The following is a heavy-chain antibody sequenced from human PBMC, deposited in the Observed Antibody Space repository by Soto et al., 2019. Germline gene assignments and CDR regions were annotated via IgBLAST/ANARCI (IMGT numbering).Heavy chain of an antibody. V-gene: IGHV3-74*01. J-gene: IGHJ6*03. CDR1: GFTFSSYW. CDR2: INSDGSST. D-gene: IGHD3-3*01. Sequence: EVQLVESGGGLVQPGGSLRLSCAASGFTFSSYWMHWVRQAPGKGLVWVSRINSDGSSTSYADSVKGRFTISRDNAKNTLYLQMNSLRAGDTAVYYCARERVFTIFGGYYYYMDVWGKGTTVTVSS. CDR3: ARERVFTIFGGYYYYMDV.